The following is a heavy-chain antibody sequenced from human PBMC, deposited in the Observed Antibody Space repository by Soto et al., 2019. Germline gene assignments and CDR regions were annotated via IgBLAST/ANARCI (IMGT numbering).Heavy chain of an antibody. CDR2: ISGFGDDT. CDR3: AKARCGYTCYYRMDV. CDR1: GFTFSNSA. V-gene: IGHV3-23*01. Sequence: EVQLLESGGGLVQPGGSMRLSCTASGFTFSNSAMNWVRLAPRKGLEWVSAISGFGDDTYYADSVKGRFTISRDNSKNTLYLQLSPLRAEDSAIYYCAKARCGYTCYYRMDVWGKGTTVTVSS. J-gene: IGHJ6*04. D-gene: IGHD3-16*01.